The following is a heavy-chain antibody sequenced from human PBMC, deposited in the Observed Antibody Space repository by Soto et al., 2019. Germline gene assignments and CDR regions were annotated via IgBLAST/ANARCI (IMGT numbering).Heavy chain of an antibody. V-gene: IGHV3-64D*06. CDR2: ISSHGGST. CDR1: GFTFSSYA. D-gene: IGHD5-18*01. J-gene: IGHJ4*02. CDR3: VKEDAPRGYSYGYYFDC. Sequence: GSLRLSCSASGFTFSSYAMHWVRQAPGKGLEYVSAISSHGGSTYYADSVKGRFTISRDNSKNTLYLQMSSLRAEDTAVYYCVKEDAPRGYSYGYYFDCWGQGTRGTVSS.